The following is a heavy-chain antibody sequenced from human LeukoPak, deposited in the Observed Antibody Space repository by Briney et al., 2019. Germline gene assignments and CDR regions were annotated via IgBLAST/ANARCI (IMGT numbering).Heavy chain of an antibody. Sequence: ASVKVSCKASGYTFTSYGISWVRQAPGQGLEWMGWISAYNGNTNYAQKLQGRVTMTRDTSTSTVYMELSSLRSEDTAVYYCARDRGIAGTMLLFGYWGQGTLVTVSS. CDR2: ISAYNGNT. CDR3: ARDRGIAGTMLLFGY. J-gene: IGHJ4*02. CDR1: GYTFTSYG. V-gene: IGHV1-18*01. D-gene: IGHD3-10*02.